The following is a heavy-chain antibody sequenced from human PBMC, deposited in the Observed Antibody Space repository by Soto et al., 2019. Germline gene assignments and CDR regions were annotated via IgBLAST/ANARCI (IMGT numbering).Heavy chain of an antibody. V-gene: IGHV3-7*01. CDR3: VRDPAAIGRYCSGDYCSPLF. CDR1: GFTLSSFW. D-gene: IGHD2-15*01. J-gene: IGHJ4*02. CDR2: IKEDGSEK. Sequence: EVQLVASGGGLVQPGGSLRLSCAASGFTLSSFWMGWVRQAPGQGLEWVANIKEDGSEKHHVDSVKGRFTISRDNAKNSLYLQMNSRRAEDAAVYYCVRDPAAIGRYCSGDYCSPLFGGQGTLVTVSS.